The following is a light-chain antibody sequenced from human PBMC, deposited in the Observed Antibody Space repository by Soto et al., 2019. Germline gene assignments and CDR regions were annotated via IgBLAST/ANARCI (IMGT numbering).Light chain of an antibody. CDR3: QQRLNWPPG. Sequence: DIQMTQSPSSLSASVGDRDTITCRASQSISRYLKWYQQKPGKAPKLLLFDASSLKSGVPSGFCGSGSGTDFTLTISGLEPADFGLYYCQQRLNWPPGFGQGTKVDIK. J-gene: IGKJ1*01. V-gene: IGKV1-39*01. CDR2: DAS. CDR1: QSISRY.